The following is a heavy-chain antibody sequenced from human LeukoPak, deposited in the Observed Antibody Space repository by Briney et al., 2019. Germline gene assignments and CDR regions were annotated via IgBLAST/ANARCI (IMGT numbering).Heavy chain of an antibody. CDR1: GFTLSHQW. CDR3: ARDGESKVVYDY. J-gene: IGHJ4*02. CDR2: IKQDGSED. V-gene: IGHV3-7*01. D-gene: IGHD2-8*02. Sequence: PGGSLRLSCAASGFTLSHQWMRWVPQARGRGLEWVANIKQDGSEDFYVDCVKRRYPISRDNDKNTLYLQMNSLRAEDTAVYYCARDGESKVVYDYWGQGTLVTVSS.